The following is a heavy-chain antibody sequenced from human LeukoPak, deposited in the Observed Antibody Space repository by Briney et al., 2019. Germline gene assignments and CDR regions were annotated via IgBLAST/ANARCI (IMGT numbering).Heavy chain of an antibody. CDR3: AIRKSGNAIDY. V-gene: IGHV3-74*01. Sequence: GGSLRLSCAASGFTFNNYWMHWVRQVPGRGLVWVSRINNDGTRTNYVDSAKGRFTISRDNSKNTLYLLMNSLRAEDTAVYYCAIRKSGNAIDYWGQGTLVTVSS. CDR2: INNDGTRT. CDR1: GFTFNNYW. J-gene: IGHJ4*02. D-gene: IGHD5-12*01.